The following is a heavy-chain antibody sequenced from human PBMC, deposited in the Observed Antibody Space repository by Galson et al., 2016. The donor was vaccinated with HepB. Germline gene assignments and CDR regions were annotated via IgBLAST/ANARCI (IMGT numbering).Heavy chain of an antibody. CDR2: IKQDGSEK. Sequence: SLRLSCAASRFTFSSHWMSWVRQAPGKGLEWVANIKQDGSEKYYVDSVTGRFTISRDNAKNSLYLQTNSLRDEDTAVYFCARATDVPSGYRGGIFDMWGQGTVVTVSS. V-gene: IGHV3-7*01. CDR3: ARATDVPSGYRGGIFDM. D-gene: IGHD6-13*01. CDR1: RFTFSSHW. J-gene: IGHJ3*02.